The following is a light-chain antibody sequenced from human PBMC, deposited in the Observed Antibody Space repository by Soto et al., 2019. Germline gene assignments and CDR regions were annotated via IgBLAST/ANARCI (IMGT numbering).Light chain of an antibody. J-gene: IGKJ5*01. CDR2: GAS. CDR1: QSVSSY. CDR3: QQYSNWPPIT. Sequence: EIVLAQSPGTLSLSPGERATLSCRASQSVSSYLLWYQQKPGQAPRLLIYGASTRATGIPDRFSGSGSGTDFTLTISSLQSEDFAVYYCQQYSNWPPITFGQGTRLEIK. V-gene: IGKV3D-15*01.